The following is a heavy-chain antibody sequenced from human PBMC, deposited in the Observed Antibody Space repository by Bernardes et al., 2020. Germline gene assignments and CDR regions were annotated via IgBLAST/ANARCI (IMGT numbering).Heavy chain of an antibody. CDR2: ISGYNGVT. Sequence: ASVKVSCKASGYGFDRFGISWVRQAPGQGLEWLGWISGYNGVTNHAQKFRDRVTLKIDRSASTVFLEVRSLRSDDTAVYYCARGRKFRQLSGYLDYWGQGTQVIVSA. V-gene: IGHV1-18*01. CDR1: GYGFDRFG. CDR3: ARGRKFRQLSGYLDY. D-gene: IGHD3-10*01. J-gene: IGHJ4*02.